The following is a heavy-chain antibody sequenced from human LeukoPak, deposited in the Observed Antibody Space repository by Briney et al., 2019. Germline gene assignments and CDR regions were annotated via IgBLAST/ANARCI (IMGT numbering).Heavy chain of an antibody. D-gene: IGHD3-22*01. CDR2: VSYDGINK. CDR3: RGTYYDSSAFFDL. CDR1: GFTFSDFA. Sequence: GGSLRLSCAASGFTFSDFAMHWVRHAPGKGLEWVAVVSYDGINKYYADSVRGRVSISRDNSKNTLYLQMNSLRPEDTAVYFCRGTYYDSSAFFDLWGRGTLVTVSS. V-gene: IGHV3-30*04. J-gene: IGHJ4*02.